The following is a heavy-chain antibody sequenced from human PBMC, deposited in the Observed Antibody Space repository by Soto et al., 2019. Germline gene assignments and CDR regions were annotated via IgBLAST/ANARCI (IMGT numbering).Heavy chain of an antibody. D-gene: IGHD1-1*01. CDR1: GISLSTRGVG. CDR2: VYWNDDK. CDR3: ARGLATLPVFAFDI. J-gene: IGHJ3*02. V-gene: IGHV2-5*01. Sequence: SGPTLVNPTQTLTLTCTLSGISLSTRGVGLGWIRPTPGKALEWLARVYWNDDKHYRPSLKSRLTITKDNSKNQAILTMTNMDPVDTATYYCARGLATLPVFAFDIWGQGTVVTVSS.